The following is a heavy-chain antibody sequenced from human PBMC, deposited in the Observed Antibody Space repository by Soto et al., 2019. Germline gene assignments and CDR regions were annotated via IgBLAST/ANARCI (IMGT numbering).Heavy chain of an antibody. CDR2: INAGNGNT. CDR1: GYTFTSYA. CDR3: ARDPSYYGMDV. Sequence: QVQLVQSGAEEKKPGASVKVSCKASGYTFTSYAMHWVRQAPGQRLEWMGWINAGNGNTKYSEKFQGRVTITRDTSASTAYMELSSLRSEDTAVYYCARDPSYYGMDVWGQGTTVTVSS. J-gene: IGHJ6*02. V-gene: IGHV1-3*05.